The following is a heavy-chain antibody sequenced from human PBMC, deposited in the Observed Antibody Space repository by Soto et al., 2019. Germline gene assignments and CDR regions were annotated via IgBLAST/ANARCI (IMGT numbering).Heavy chain of an antibody. Sequence: PSETLSLTCTVSGGSISSSTYYWGWIRQPPGKGLEWIGSTYYSGSTYYNPSLKSRVTISVDTSKNQFSLKLSSVTAADTAVYYCANSYGDYVSYWGQGTLVTVS. V-gene: IGHV4-39*01. J-gene: IGHJ4*02. CDR3: ANSYGDYVSY. CDR2: TYYSGST. CDR1: GGSISSSTYY. D-gene: IGHD4-17*01.